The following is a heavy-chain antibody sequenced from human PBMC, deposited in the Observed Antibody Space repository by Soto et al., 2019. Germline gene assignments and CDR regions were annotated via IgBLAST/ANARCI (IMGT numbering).Heavy chain of an antibody. CDR1: GLTFSDSA. CDR3: IRFSRSLSWYFDL. Sequence: EVQLVESGGGLVQSGGSVKLSCAASGLTFSDSAMHWVRHASGKGLEWVGRIRSKGNNYATTYAASVKGRFTISRDDSKKTAYLQMNSLKTEDTAVYYCIRFSRSLSWYFDLWGRGTLVTVSS. J-gene: IGHJ2*01. D-gene: IGHD3-16*02. V-gene: IGHV3-73*02. CDR2: IRSKGNNYAT.